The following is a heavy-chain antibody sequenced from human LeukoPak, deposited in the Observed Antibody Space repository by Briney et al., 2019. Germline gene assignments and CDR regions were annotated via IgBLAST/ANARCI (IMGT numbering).Heavy chain of an antibody. D-gene: IGHD6-13*01. Sequence: GGSLRLSCEVSGFTFTDYWMNWVRQAPGKGPEWAASIRQDGSEKTYVDSVKGRFTISRDNTKNSLSLQLNGLRAEDTAAYYCARDGTAAGLYFDLWGQGTLVTVSS. CDR3: ARDGTAAGLYFDL. J-gene: IGHJ4*01. CDR1: GFTFTDYW. CDR2: IRQDGSEK. V-gene: IGHV3-7*01.